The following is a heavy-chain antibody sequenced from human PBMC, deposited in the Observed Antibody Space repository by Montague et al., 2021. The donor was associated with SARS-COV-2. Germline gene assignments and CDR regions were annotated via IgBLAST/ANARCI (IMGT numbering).Heavy chain of an antibody. Sequence: SVKVSCKASGYRFTTYGISWMRQAPGQGLEWMGWISTFNGNTRYAQSFQGRLTMTTATSTTTAYMELKYLIPDDTAVYYCARAAGHDFWSDYYLNWFDPWGQGTLVTVSS. CDR2: ISTFNGNT. CDR1: GYRFTTYG. D-gene: IGHD3-3*01. V-gene: IGHV1-18*01. CDR3: ARAAGHDFWSDYYLNWFDP. J-gene: IGHJ5*02.